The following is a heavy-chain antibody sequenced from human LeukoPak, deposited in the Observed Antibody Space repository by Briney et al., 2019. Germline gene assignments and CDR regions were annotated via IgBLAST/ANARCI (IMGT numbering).Heavy chain of an antibody. Sequence: SSETLSLTCAVYGGSFSGYYWSWIRQPPGKGLEWIGEINHSGSTNYNPSLKSRVTISVDTSKNQFSLKLSSVTAADTAVYYCARAYYGDFFDYWGQGTLVTVSS. J-gene: IGHJ4*02. CDR3: ARAYYGDFFDY. D-gene: IGHD4-17*01. CDR1: GGSFSGYY. CDR2: INHSGST. V-gene: IGHV4-34*01.